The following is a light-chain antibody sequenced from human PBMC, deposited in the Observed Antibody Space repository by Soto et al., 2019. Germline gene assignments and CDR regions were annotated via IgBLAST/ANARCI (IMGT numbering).Light chain of an antibody. CDR3: QQYYSSPYT. V-gene: IGKV4-1*01. CDR1: QTILYSSNNKNY. CDR2: WAS. Sequence: DIVMTQSPDSLAVSLGERATINCKSSQTILYSSNNKNYLAWYQQKPGQPPRLLIYWASTRESGVPDRFSGSGSGTEFTLTIGSLQAEDVAVYYCQQYYSSPYTFGQGTKLEI. J-gene: IGKJ2*01.